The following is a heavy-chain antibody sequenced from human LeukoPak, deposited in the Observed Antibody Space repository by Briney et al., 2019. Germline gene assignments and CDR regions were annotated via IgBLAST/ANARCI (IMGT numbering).Heavy chain of an antibody. CDR1: GGSISGYY. Sequence: PSETLSLTCTVSGGSISGYYWTWIRQPPGKGLEWIGQIYYNGKAGYNPSLESRITISVDTSKNKISLKLNSVTAADTAIYYCAKFGADYDMYVWGQGITVAVSS. J-gene: IGHJ6*02. CDR2: IYYNGKA. D-gene: IGHD3-16*01. CDR3: AKFGADYDMYV. V-gene: IGHV4-59*01.